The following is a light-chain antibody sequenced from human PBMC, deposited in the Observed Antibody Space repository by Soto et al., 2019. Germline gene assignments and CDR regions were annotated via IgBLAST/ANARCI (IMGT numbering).Light chain of an antibody. J-gene: IGKJ1*01. Sequence: EVVLTQSPATLSLSPGERATLSCRASQNVRTFLDWYQQKPGQAPRLLIYAASNRATVIPDRFSVSGSGTGFTFTISGLVPEACPLYYGQRHSLVLPWTFGQGTRVE. CDR2: AAS. V-gene: IGKV3-11*01. CDR3: QRHSLVLPWT. CDR1: QNVRTF.